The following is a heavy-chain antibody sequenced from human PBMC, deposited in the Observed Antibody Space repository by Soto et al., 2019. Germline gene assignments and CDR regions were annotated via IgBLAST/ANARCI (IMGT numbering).Heavy chain of an antibody. CDR2: VNPILSLS. J-gene: IGHJ4*02. CDR1: GDTFSFYS. V-gene: IGHV1-69*02. Sequence: QVQLVQSGAEVKRPGSSVKVSCKASGDTFSFYSINWVRQAPGLGLGWMGRVNPILSLSNYAQRFQGRVTMTADKSTRTAYMVLSSLTSEDTGMFYWATSYASGYGAFDYWGQGAQVIVSS. CDR3: ATSYASGYGAFDY. D-gene: IGHD3-16*01.